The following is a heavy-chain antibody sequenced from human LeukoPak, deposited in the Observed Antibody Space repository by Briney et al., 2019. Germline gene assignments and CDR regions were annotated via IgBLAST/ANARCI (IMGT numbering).Heavy chain of an antibody. Sequence: GGSLRLSCALSGRPFSSSIMHWVRQAPGKGLEWVSTITTSDGNTYYADSVKGRFTISRDISKNTLFLQMNSLRADDTAVYYCAKAKYSSSSDLLDYWGQGTLVTVSS. D-gene: IGHD6-6*01. V-gene: IGHV3-23*01. CDR3: AKAKYSSSSDLLDY. CDR2: ITTSDGNT. CDR1: GRPFSSSI. J-gene: IGHJ4*02.